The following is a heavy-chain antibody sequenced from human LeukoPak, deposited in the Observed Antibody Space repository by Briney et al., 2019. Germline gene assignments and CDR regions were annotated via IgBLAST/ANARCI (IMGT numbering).Heavy chain of an antibody. CDR1: GFTFDDYA. CDR3: AKCSLLWFGEPRWDY. V-gene: IGHV3-9*01. Sequence: GGSLRLSCAASGFTFDDYAMHWVRQAPGKGLEWVSGISWNSGSIGYADSVEGRFTISRDNSKNTLYLQMNSLRAEDTAVYYCAKCSLLWFGEPRWDYWGQGTLVTVSS. CDR2: ISWNSGSI. D-gene: IGHD3-10*01. J-gene: IGHJ4*02.